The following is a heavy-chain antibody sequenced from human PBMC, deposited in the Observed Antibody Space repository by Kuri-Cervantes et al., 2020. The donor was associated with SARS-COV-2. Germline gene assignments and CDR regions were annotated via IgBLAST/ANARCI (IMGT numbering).Heavy chain of an antibody. D-gene: IGHD3-16*02. Sequence: GGSLRLSCVASGFTFSNQDIHWVRQAPGKGLEWVAVISYDGINKYYADSVKGRFTISRDNSKNTVHLQMNSLRAEDTALYYCVKEGLSYVWGSYRLPHDYYYFDSWGQGTLVTVSS. J-gene: IGHJ4*02. CDR2: ISYDGINK. V-gene: IGHV3-30*18. CDR1: GFTFSNQD. CDR3: VKEGLSYVWGSYRLPHDYYYFDS.